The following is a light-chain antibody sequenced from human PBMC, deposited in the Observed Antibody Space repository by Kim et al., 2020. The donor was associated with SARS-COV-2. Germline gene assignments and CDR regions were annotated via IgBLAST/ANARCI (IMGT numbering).Light chain of an antibody. Sequence: AIQMTQSPSSLSTSVGDTVTITCRASQGIRNDLGWYQQKPGKAPKLLIYSASSLQSGVPSRFSGSGSDTDFTLTISSLQPEDFATYYCLQDYNYPYTFGQGTKLEI. CDR3: LQDYNYPYT. V-gene: IGKV1-6*01. CDR1: QGIRND. CDR2: SAS. J-gene: IGKJ2*01.